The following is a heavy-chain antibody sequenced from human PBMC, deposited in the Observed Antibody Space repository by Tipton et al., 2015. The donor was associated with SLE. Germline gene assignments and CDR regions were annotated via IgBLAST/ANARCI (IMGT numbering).Heavy chain of an antibody. V-gene: IGHV4-59*01. Sequence: TLSLTCTVSGGSISSYYWSWIRQPPGKGLEWIGYIYYTGSTNYNPSLKTRVTISVDTSKNHFSLKLTSVTAADTAVYYCARDPHYYDSSEGFDYWGQGTLVTVSS. CDR1: GGSISSYY. CDR3: ARDPHYYDSSEGFDY. CDR2: IYYTGST. J-gene: IGHJ4*02. D-gene: IGHD3-22*01.